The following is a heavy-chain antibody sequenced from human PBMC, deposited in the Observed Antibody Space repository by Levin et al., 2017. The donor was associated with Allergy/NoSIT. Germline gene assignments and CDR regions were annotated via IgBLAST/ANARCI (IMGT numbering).Heavy chain of an antibody. CDR2: IRSKSYGGTT. J-gene: IGHJ4*02. V-gene: IGHV3-49*04. Sequence: SCTASGFSFGGYTMSWVRQAPGKGLEWVGFIRSKSYGGTTEYAASVKGRFTISRDDSKSIAYLEMNSLKSEDTSVYYCTRDHGSCSVWFIDNWGQGTLVTVSS. CDR1: GFSFGGYT. CDR3: TRDHGSCSVWFIDN. D-gene: IGHD6-19*01.